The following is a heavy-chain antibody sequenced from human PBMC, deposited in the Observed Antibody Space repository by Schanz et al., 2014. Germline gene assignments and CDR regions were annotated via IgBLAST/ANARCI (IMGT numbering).Heavy chain of an antibody. J-gene: IGHJ4*02. Sequence: EVQLLESGGGLIQPGGSLRLSCSASGFTFSIYAMHWVRQAPGKGLEYVSAISHDGYSTYYADSVKGRFTISRDNSKNTLYLQMSSLTTEDTAVYFCARGGPAYYFDDWGQGTLVTVSS. CDR3: ARGGPAYYFDD. CDR2: ISHDGYST. V-gene: IGHV3-64D*06. CDR1: GFTFSIYA.